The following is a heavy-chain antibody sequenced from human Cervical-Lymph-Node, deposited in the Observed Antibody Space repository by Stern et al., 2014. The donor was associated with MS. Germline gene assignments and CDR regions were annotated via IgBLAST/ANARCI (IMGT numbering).Heavy chain of an antibody. CDR1: GGAVSSGDRY. J-gene: IGHJ4*02. D-gene: IGHD3-3*01. CDR3: ARVTEFLRFFYPDY. Sequence: VQLVESGPGLVKPSQTLSLTCTVSGGAVSSGDRYWSWIRQHPGKGLEWIGYISYSGNTYYNPSLESRVTISMDRSKNQFSLKLRSVTAADTAVYYCARVTEFLRFFYPDYWGQGTRVTVSS. CDR2: ISYSGNT. V-gene: IGHV4-31*03.